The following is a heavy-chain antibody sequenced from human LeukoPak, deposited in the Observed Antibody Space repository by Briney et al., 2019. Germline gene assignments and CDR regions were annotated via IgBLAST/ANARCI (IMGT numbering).Heavy chain of an antibody. D-gene: IGHD6-13*01. CDR2: IYYSGST. CDR3: ARRRKYSSSWYAVFWYFDL. J-gene: IGHJ2*01. V-gene: IGHV4-39*07. Sequence: SETLSLTCTVSGGSISSSSYYWGWIRQPPGKGLEWIGSIYYSGSTNYNPSLKSRVTISVDTSKNQFSLKLSSVTAADTAVYYCARRRKYSSSWYAVFWYFDLWGRGTLVTVSS. CDR1: GGSISSSSYY.